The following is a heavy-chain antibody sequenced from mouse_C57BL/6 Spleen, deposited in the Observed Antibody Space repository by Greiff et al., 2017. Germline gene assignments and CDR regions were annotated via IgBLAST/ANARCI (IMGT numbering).Heavy chain of an antibody. V-gene: IGHV1-82*01. CDR2: IYPGDGAT. D-gene: IGHD2-4*01. Sequence: VQLVESGPELVKPGASVKISCTASGYAFSSSWMNWVKQGPGKGLEWIGRIYPGDGATNYNGKFKGKATLTADKSSSTAYMQLSSLTSEDSAVYVWARRGDYDGGYFDYWGQGTTLTVSS. J-gene: IGHJ2*01. CDR3: ARRGDYDGGYFDY. CDR1: GYAFSSSW.